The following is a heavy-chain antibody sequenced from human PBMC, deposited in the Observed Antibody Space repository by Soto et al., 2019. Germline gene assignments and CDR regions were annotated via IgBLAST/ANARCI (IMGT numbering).Heavy chain of an antibody. J-gene: IGHJ6*02. CDR3: AKLTLSAQHYYYYGMDV. D-gene: IGHD3-16*01. V-gene: IGHV3-30-3*02. Sequence: GGSLRLSCAASGFTFSSYALHWVRQAPGKGLECVAIISYDGSYKYYADSVKGRFTISRDNSKITLYLQMNSLRAEDTAVYYFAKLTLSAQHYYYYGMDVWGQGTTVTVSS. CDR1: GFTFSSYA. CDR2: ISYDGSYK.